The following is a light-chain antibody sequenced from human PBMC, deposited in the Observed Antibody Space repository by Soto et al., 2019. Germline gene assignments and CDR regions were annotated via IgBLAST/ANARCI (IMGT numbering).Light chain of an antibody. CDR1: QSVGSF. CDR3: QQYTNWPSWT. CDR2: GAS. J-gene: IGKJ1*01. V-gene: IGKV3-15*01. Sequence: EKVMTQSPATLSMSPGERATLSCRASQSVGSFLAWYQQKPGQAPRLLIYGASTRATGIPARSSGSGSGTEFTLTISSLQSEDFAVYYCQQYTNWPSWTFGQGTKVDIK.